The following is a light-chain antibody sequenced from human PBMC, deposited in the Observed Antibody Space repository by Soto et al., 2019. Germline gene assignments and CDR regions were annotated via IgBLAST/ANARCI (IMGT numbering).Light chain of an antibody. CDR1: SSDVGGYNY. Sequence: QSALTQPASVSGSPGQSITMSCTGTSSDVGGYNYVSWYQQHPGKAPKLMIYGVFNRPSGVSNRFSGSRSGNTASLTISGLHAQDYADYYCRSYTTSNTPVFAPGTKLTVL. CDR2: GVF. CDR3: RSYTTSNTPV. V-gene: IGLV2-14*03. J-gene: IGLJ3*02.